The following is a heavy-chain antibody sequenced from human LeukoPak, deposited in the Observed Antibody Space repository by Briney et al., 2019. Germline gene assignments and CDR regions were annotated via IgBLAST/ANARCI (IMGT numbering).Heavy chain of an antibody. CDR2: ISGYNGNT. D-gene: IGHD3-10*01. V-gene: IGHV1-18*01. CDR1: GYTFTSYG. Sequence: ASVKVSCKASGYTFTSYGISWVRQAPGQGLEWMGWISGYNGNTNYAQKLQGRVTMTTDTSTSTAYMELRSLRSDDTAVYYCARYGSGSYYNVWNWFDPWGQGTLVTVSS. J-gene: IGHJ5*02. CDR3: ARYGSGSYYNVWNWFDP.